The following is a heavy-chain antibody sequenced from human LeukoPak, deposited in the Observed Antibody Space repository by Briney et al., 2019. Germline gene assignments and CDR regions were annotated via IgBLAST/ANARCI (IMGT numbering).Heavy chain of an antibody. CDR2: ISGSGGST. V-gene: IGHV3-23*01. J-gene: IGHJ3*02. CDR1: GFTFSSYA. Sequence: PGGSLRLSCAASGFTFSSYAMSWVRQAPEKGLEWVSAISGSGGSTYYADSVKGRFTISRDNSKNTLYLQMNSLRAEDTAVYYCAKGPGDMSSGGDAFDIWGRGTMVTVSS. D-gene: IGHD3-22*01. CDR3: AKGPGDMSSGGDAFDI.